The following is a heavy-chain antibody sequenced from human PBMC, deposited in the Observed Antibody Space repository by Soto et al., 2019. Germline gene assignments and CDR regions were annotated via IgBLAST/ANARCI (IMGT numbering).Heavy chain of an antibody. CDR3: ARGSGIAAYNWFDP. V-gene: IGHV4-39*01. CDR2: IYYSGST. Sequence: KSSETLSLTCTVSGGSISSSSYYWGWIRQPPGKGLEWIGSIYYSGSTYYNPSLKSRVTISVDTSKSQFSLKLSSVTAADTAVYYCARGSGIAAYNWFDPWGQGTLVTVSS. J-gene: IGHJ5*02. CDR1: GGSISSSSYY. D-gene: IGHD6-13*01.